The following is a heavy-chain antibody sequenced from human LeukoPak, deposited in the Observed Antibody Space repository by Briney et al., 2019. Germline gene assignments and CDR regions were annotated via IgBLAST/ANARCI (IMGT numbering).Heavy chain of an antibody. Sequence: SQTLSLTCTVSGGSISSGDYYWSWIRQPPGKGLEWIGYIYYSGSTYYNPSLKSRVTISVDTSKNQFSLKLSSVTAADTAVYYCAAYCSGGSCYSRVRANWFDPWGQGTLVTVSS. V-gene: IGHV4-30-4*01. J-gene: IGHJ5*02. CDR1: GGSISSGDYY. CDR3: AAYCSGGSCYSRVRANWFDP. CDR2: IYYSGST. D-gene: IGHD2-15*01.